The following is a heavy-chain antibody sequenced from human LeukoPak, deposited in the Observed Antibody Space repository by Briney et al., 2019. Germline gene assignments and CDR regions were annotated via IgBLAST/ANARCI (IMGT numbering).Heavy chain of an antibody. CDR3: ARDGIPYYDSSGYYCVY. D-gene: IGHD3-22*01. Sequence: GGSLGLSCAASGFTFSSYSMNWVRQAPGKGLEWVSSISSSSSYIYYADSVKGRFTISRGNAKNSLYLQMNSLRAEDTAVYYCARDGIPYYDSSGYYCVYWGQGTLVTVSS. CDR2: ISSSSSYI. J-gene: IGHJ4*02. CDR1: GFTFSSYS. V-gene: IGHV3-21*01.